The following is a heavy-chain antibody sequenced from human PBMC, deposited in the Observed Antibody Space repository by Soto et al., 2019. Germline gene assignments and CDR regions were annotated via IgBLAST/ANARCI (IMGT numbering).Heavy chain of an antibody. Sequence: SGPTLSNHTQTLTFICTFIGCALSTSEMFGSWIRQPPGKALVWLARIDWDDDKYYSTSLKTRLTFSKDTSKNQVVLTRTNMDPVDTATYYCARIQHGSGTLTKDYYGMD. V-gene: IGHV2-70*11. CDR1: GCALSTSEMF. J-gene: IGHJ6*01. CDR2: IDWDDDK. D-gene: IGHD3-10*01. CDR3: ARIQHGSGTLTKDYYGMD.